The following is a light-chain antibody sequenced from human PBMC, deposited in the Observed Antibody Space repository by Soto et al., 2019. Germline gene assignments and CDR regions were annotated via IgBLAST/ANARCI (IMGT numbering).Light chain of an antibody. CDR2: DTS. CDR1: QSVSRY. V-gene: IGKV3-11*01. J-gene: IGKJ5*01. CDR3: QQRSIWPIT. Sequence: EIVLTQSPATLSLSPGERATLSCRASQSVSRYLAWYQQKPGQAPRLLIYDTSNRATGFPARFSGSGSGTDFTLTISRLEPEDFAVYYCQQRSIWPITFGQGTRLEIK.